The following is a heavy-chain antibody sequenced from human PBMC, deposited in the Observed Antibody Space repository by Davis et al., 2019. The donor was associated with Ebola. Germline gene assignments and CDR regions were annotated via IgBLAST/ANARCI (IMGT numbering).Heavy chain of an antibody. CDR1: GGSISSSSYY. V-gene: IGHV4-39*01. D-gene: IGHD4-11*01. CDR2: IYYSGST. J-gene: IGHJ5*02. CDR3: ARHLFRYSNSPYNWFDP. Sequence: MPSETLSLTCTVSGGSISSSSYYWGWIRQPPGKGLEWIGSIYYSGSTYYNPSLKSRVTISVDTSKNQFSLKLSSVTAANTAVYYCARHLFRYSNSPYNWFDPWGQGTLVTVSS.